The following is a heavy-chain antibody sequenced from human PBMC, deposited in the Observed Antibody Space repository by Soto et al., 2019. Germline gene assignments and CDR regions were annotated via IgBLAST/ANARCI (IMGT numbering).Heavy chain of an antibody. Sequence: QVQLVQSGAEVKKPGASVKVSCEASGYTFTSYGVSWVRQAPGQGREWMGWIRGYNGNTNYAQKLQGRVTMTTDTSTGTAYMELRSLRSDDTAVYYCARAGTLASGTGKRFDPWGQGTLVTVSS. CDR1: GYTFTSYG. V-gene: IGHV1-18*01. D-gene: IGHD1-1*01. J-gene: IGHJ5*02. CDR2: IRGYNGNT. CDR3: ARAGTLASGTGKRFDP.